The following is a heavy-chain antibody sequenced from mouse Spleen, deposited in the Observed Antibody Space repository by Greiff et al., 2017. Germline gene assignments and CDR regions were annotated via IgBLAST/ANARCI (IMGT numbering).Heavy chain of an antibody. CDR3: ARGELGRDY. J-gene: IGHJ2*01. V-gene: IGHV1S132*01. Sequence: QVQLQQSGAELVKPGASVKLSCKTSGYTFTSYWIQWVKQRPGQGLGWIGEIFPGTGTTYYNEKFKGKATLTIDTSSSTAYMQLSSLTSEDSAVYFCARGELGRDYWGQGTTLTGSS. CDR2: IFPGTGTT. D-gene: IGHD4-1*01. CDR1: GYTFTSYW.